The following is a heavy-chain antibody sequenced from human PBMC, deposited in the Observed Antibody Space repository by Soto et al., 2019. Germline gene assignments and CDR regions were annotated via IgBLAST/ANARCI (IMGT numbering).Heavy chain of an antibody. Sequence: QVQLVQSGAEVKKPGASVKVSCKASGYTFTSYAMHWVRQAPGQRLEWMGWINAGNGNTKYSQKFQGRVTITRDTSAGTAYMGLSSLRSEDTAVYDCGGGGSLYWYCDLWGRGTLVTVSS. D-gene: IGHD1-26*01. J-gene: IGHJ2*01. CDR2: INAGNGNT. CDR3: GGGGSLYWYCDL. V-gene: IGHV1-3*01. CDR1: GYTFTSYA.